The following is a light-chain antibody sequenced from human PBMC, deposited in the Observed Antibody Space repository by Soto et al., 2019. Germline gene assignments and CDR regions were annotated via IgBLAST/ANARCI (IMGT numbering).Light chain of an antibody. CDR1: QGISTW. V-gene: IGKV1-17*01. CDR2: ATS. J-gene: IGKJ4*01. CDR3: LQHNSYPLT. Sequence: DGHKSQSPCTLSASVGASITITFGASQGISTWLSWYQQKPGKAPKRLLYATSSMQSGVTSRFSGSGSGTDFTLTISSLQAEDFATYYCLQHNSYPLTFGGGTKVDI.